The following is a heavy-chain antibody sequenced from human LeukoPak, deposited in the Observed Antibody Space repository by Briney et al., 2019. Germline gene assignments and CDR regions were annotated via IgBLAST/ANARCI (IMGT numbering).Heavy chain of an antibody. Sequence: RGESLKISCKASRYSSASYWIAWVRQMPGKGLEWMGIIYPGDSDIIYSPSFQGQVTISADKSISTAYPQWSSLKASDTAMYYCASDDYGDYVLWGQGTLVTVSS. V-gene: IGHV5-51*01. CDR3: ASDDYGDYVL. CDR2: IYPGDSDI. CDR1: RYSSASYW. D-gene: IGHD4-17*01. J-gene: IGHJ4*02.